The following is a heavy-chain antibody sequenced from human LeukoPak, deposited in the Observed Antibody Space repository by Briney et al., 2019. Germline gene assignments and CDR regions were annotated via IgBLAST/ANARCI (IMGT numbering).Heavy chain of an antibody. CDR2: ISGTSSNT. V-gene: IGHV3-48*01. CDR1: GFTFSSLT. CDR3: ATKGAYLDY. Sequence: GGSLRLSCTASGFTFSSLTMHWVRQAPGKGLEWVSYISGTSSNTYYADSVKGRFTISRDNSKNTLYLQMNSLRAEDTAVYYCATKGAYLDYWGQGTLVTVSS. J-gene: IGHJ4*02.